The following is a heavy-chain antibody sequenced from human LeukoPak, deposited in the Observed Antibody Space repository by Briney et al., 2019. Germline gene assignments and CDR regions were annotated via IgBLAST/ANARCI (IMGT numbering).Heavy chain of an antibody. V-gene: IGHV3-15*01. J-gene: IGHJ4*02. CDR1: GFTFSNTW. Sequence: PGGSLRLSCAASGFTFSNTWMSWVRQAPGKGLEWVGRIKTKNDGETTNYAAPVKGRFTISRDDSKNTLYLLMNSLRIEDTAVYYCATHPLYWGQGTLVTVSS. CDR2: IKTKNDGETT. CDR3: ATHPLY.